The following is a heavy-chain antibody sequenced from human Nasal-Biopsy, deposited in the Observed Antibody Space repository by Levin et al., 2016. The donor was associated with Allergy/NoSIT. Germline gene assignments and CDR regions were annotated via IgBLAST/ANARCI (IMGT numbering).Heavy chain of an antibody. CDR1: GVTFSGYN. D-gene: IGHD3-10*01. J-gene: IGHJ5*02. CDR2: INEYGSIT. Sequence: GESLKISCAASGVTFSGYNMNWVRQAPGKGLVWVSRINEYGSITNYADSVKGRFTISRDNAKNTLYLQMNSLRAEDTAVYYCTRDLSGASDLWGQGTLVTVSS. V-gene: IGHV3-74*01. CDR3: TRDLSGASDL.